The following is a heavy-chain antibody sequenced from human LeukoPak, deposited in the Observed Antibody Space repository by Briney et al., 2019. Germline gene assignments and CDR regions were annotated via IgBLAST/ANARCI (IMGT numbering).Heavy chain of an antibody. CDR3: AREVRERWLQSSLDY. D-gene: IGHD5-24*01. V-gene: IGHV4-34*01. J-gene: IGHJ4*02. Sequence: PSETLSLTCGVYGGSFSGYYWSWIRQPPGKGLEWIGEINHSGSTNYNPSLKSRVTISVDTSKNQFSLKLSSVTAADTAVYYCAREVRERWLQSSLDYWGQGTLVTVSS. CDR1: GGSFSGYY. CDR2: INHSGST.